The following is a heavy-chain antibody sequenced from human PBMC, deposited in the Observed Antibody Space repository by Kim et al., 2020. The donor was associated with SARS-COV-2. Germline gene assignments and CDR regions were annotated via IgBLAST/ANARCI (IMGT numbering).Heavy chain of an antibody. D-gene: IGHD4-4*01. CDR1: GFTFRTYG. J-gene: IGHJ6*02. Sequence: GGSLRVSCAASGFTFRTYGMSWVRQAPGKGLEWVSGISASGDKTSYADPVQGRFTISRDNSKNTLYLQLNNLRAEDTAIYYCAKGGDYINYHYYGLDVWGQGTTVTVSS. CDR2: ISASGDKT. CDR3: AKGGDYINYHYYGLDV. V-gene: IGHV3-23*01.